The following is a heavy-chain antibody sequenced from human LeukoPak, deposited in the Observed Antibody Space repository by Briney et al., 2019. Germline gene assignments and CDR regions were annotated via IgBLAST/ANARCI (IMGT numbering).Heavy chain of an antibody. J-gene: IGHJ4*02. CDR2: IYYSGST. CDR1: GGSISSSGYF. V-gene: IGHV4-39*01. D-gene: IGHD6-25*01. CDR3: ARYISGSGFDY. Sequence: SETLSLTCSVSGGSISSSGYFWGWIRQPPGKGLELIGTIYYSGSTYYNPSLKSRLTISVDTSRNQFSLKLSSVTTADTAVYYCARYISGSGFDYWGQGTLVTVSS.